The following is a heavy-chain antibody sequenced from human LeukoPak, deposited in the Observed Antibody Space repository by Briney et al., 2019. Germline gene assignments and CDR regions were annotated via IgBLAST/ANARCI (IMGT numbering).Heavy chain of an antibody. J-gene: IGHJ4*02. Sequence: ASVKVSCKASGYTFTGYYMHWVRQAPGQGLEWMGWINPNSGGTNYAQKFQGRVTMTRDTSISTAYMELSRLRSEDTAVYYCARGRAAARPYFDYWGQGTLVTVSS. CDR1: GYTFTGYY. CDR3: ARGRAAARPYFDY. V-gene: IGHV1-2*02. CDR2: INPNSGGT. D-gene: IGHD6-6*01.